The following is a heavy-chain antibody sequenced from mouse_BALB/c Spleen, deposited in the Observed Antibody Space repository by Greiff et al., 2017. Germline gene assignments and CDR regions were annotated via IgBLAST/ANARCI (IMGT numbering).Heavy chain of an antibody. D-gene: IGHD1-1*01. J-gene: IGHJ4*01. Sequence: EVQVVESGGDLVKPGGSLKLSCAASGFTFSSYGMSWVRQTPDKRLEWVATISSGGSYTYYPDSVKGRFTISRDNAKNTLYLQMSSLKSEDTAMYYCARPVVAKDYAMDYWGQGTSVTVSS. V-gene: IGHV5-6*01. CDR2: ISSGGSYT. CDR3: ARPVVAKDYAMDY. CDR1: GFTFSSYG.